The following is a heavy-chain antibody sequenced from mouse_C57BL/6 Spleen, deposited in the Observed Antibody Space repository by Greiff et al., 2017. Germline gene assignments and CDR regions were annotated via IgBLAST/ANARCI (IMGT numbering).Heavy chain of an antibody. Sequence: EVQLVESGGDLVKPGGSLKLSCAASGFTFSSYGMSWVRQTPDKRLEWVATISSGGSYTYYPDSVKGRFTISRDNAKNTLYLQMSSLKSEDTAMYYCARRDEDYFDYWGQGTTLTVSS. D-gene: IGHD3-3*01. CDR3: ARRDEDYFDY. CDR2: ISSGGSYT. V-gene: IGHV5-6*01. CDR1: GFTFSSYG. J-gene: IGHJ2*01.